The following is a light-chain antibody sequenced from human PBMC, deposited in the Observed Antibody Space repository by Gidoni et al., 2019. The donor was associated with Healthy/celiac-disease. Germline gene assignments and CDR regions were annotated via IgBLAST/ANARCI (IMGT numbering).Light chain of an antibody. CDR3: AAWDDSLSGWV. J-gene: IGLJ3*02. CDR2: RNN. CDR1: SSNIGSNY. Sequence: QSVLTQPPSASGTPGQGVTISCSGSSSNIGSNYGYWYQQLPGTAPKLLIYRNNQRPSGVPDRFSGSKSGTSASLAISGLRSEDEADYYCAAWDDSLSGWVFGGGTKLTVL. V-gene: IGLV1-47*01.